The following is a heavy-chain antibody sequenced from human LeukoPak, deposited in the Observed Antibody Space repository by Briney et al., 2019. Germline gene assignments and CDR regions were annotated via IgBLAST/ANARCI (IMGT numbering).Heavy chain of an antibody. CDR1: GGSFSGYY. Sequence: SETLSLTCAVYGGSFSGYYWSWIRQPPGQGLEWIGEINHSGNTNYNSSLKSRVTISADTSKNQFSLKLISVTAADTAVYYCARDNYYDSREIDYWGQGTLVTVSS. V-gene: IGHV4-34*01. CDR2: INHSGNT. D-gene: IGHD3-22*01. CDR3: ARDNYYDSREIDY. J-gene: IGHJ4*02.